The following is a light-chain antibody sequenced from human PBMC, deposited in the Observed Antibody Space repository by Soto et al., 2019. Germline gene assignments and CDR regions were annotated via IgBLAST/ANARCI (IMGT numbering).Light chain of an antibody. CDR1: QSVSST. J-gene: IGKJ4*01. Sequence: EILMTQSPATLSVSPGERATLSCRASQSVSSTLAWYQQKPGQAPRLLIYGASTRATDIPARFSGSGSGTDYTLTINALEPEDFAMYYCQQYGSLPLTFGGGTKVDIK. CDR3: QQYGSLPLT. V-gene: IGKV3-15*01. CDR2: GAS.